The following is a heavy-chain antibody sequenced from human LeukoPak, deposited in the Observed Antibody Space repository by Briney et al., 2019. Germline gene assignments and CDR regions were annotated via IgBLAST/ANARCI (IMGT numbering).Heavy chain of an antibody. CDR3: ARDDGIGSGSYSFRY. J-gene: IGHJ4*02. CDR2: ISAYNGDT. Sequence: ASVKVSCKSSGYTFINYGISWVRQAPGQGLEWMGWISAYNGDTNYAQKLQGRVNITTDKSTRTAYMEERGLRSDDTAVYYCARDDGIGSGSYSFRYWGQGTLVTVSS. D-gene: IGHD3-10*01. CDR1: GYTFINYG. V-gene: IGHV1-18*01.